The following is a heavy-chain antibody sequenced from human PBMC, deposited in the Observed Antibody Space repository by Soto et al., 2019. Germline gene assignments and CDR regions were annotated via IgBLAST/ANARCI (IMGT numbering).Heavy chain of an antibody. J-gene: IGHJ4*02. CDR2: ISYDETNK. V-gene: IGHV3-30*18. Sequence: GGSLRLSCAASGFTFSSFGMHWVRQAPGKGLEWVALISYDETNKYYADSVKGRFSISRDNSKNTLYLQMNSLRVEDTFVYYCAKDSTHCSGGSCYLFDYWGQGTLVTVSS. CDR1: GFTFSSFG. D-gene: IGHD2-15*01. CDR3: AKDSTHCSGGSCYLFDY.